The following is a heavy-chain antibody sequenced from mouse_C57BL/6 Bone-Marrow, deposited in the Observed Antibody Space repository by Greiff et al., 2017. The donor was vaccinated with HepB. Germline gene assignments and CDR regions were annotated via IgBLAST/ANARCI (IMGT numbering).Heavy chain of an antibody. CDR2: IYPGSGNT. CDR3: ARLRGS. V-gene: IGHV1-76*01. Sequence: VKLMESGAELVRPGASVKLSCKASGYTFTDYYINWVKQRPGQGLEWIARIYPGSGNTYYNEKFKGKATLTAEKSSSTAYMQLSSLTSEDSAVYFCARLRGSWGQGTLVTVSA. CDR1: GYTFTDYY. J-gene: IGHJ3*01.